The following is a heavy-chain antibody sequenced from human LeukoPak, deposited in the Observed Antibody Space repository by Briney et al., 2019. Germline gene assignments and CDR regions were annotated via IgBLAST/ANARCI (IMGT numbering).Heavy chain of an antibody. CDR3: ARDFHYYDSSGYQNWFDP. Sequence: GGSLRLSCAASGFTFSSYSMNWVRQAPGKGLEWVSSIGSSSSYIYYADSVKGRFTISRDNAKNSLYLQMNSLRAEDTAVYYCARDFHYYDSSGYQNWFDPWGQGTLVTVSS. D-gene: IGHD3-22*01. J-gene: IGHJ5*02. CDR2: IGSSSSYI. V-gene: IGHV3-21*01. CDR1: GFTFSSYS.